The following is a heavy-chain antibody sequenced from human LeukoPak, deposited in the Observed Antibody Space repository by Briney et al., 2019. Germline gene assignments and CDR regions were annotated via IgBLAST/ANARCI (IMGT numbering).Heavy chain of an antibody. CDR1: VFTFSSYW. Sequence: GGSLRLSCAASVFTFSSYWMHWVRQAPWKGLVWVSRINSYGGSTSYADSVKGRFTISRDNAKNTLYLQMNSLRAEDTAVYYCVSSSHSGSYGYWGQGTLVTVSS. CDR2: INSYGGST. V-gene: IGHV3-74*01. J-gene: IGHJ4*02. D-gene: IGHD1-26*01. CDR3: VSSSHSGSYGY.